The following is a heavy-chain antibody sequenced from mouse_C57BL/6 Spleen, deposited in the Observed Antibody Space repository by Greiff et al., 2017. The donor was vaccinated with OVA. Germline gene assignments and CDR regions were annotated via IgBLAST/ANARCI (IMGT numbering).Heavy chain of an antibody. D-gene: IGHD2-12*01. CDR1: GFTFSSYG. CDR2: ISSGGSYT. V-gene: IGHV5-6*01. J-gene: IGHJ3*01. Sequence: EVQRVESGGDLVKPGGSLKLSCAASGFTFSSYGMSWVRQTPDKRLEWVATISSGGSYTYYPDSVKGRFTISRDNAKNTLYLQMSSLKSEDTAMYYCARSLLYSPFAYWGQGTLVTVSA. CDR3: ARSLLYSPFAY.